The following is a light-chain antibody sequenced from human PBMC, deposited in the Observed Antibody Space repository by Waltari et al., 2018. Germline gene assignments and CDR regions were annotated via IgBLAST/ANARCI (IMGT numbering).Light chain of an antibody. Sequence: QSALTQPASVSGSPGQSITISCTGTSSDVGRYNLVSWYQQHPGQAPKLMIYEVSKRRSGVSNRFSVSKSGNTASLTISGLQAEEEADYYCCSYAGSVVFGGGTKLTVL. V-gene: IGLV2-23*02. CDR1: SSDVGRYNL. J-gene: IGLJ2*01. CDR3: CSYAGSVV. CDR2: EVS.